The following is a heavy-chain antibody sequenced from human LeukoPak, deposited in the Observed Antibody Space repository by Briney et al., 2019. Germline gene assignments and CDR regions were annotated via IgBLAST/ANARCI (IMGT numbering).Heavy chain of an antibody. V-gene: IGHV3-33*01. D-gene: IGHD3-22*01. CDR3: ARAFGASSGYSVDY. J-gene: IGHJ4*02. CDR1: GFTFSSYA. CDR2: IWYDGSNK. Sequence: GGSLRLSCAASGFTFSSYAMHWFRQAPGKGLEWVTVIWYDGSNKHYADSVKGRFTISRDNSKNTLYLQMDSLRAEDTAIYYCARAFGASSGYSVDYWGQGTLVTVSS.